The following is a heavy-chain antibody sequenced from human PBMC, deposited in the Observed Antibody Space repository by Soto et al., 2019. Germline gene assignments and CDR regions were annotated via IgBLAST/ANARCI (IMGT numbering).Heavy chain of an antibody. V-gene: IGHV3-23*01. CDR1: GFTFSSYA. CDR2: ISGSGGST. CDR3: AKEQQLDYYGSGSPLPMDV. Sequence: GGSLRLSCAASGFTFSSYAMSWVRQAPGKGLEWVSAISGSGGSTYYADSVKGRFTISRDNSKNTLYLQMNSLRAEDTAVYYCAKEQQLDYYGSGSPLPMDVWGKGTTVTVSS. J-gene: IGHJ6*03. D-gene: IGHD3-10*01.